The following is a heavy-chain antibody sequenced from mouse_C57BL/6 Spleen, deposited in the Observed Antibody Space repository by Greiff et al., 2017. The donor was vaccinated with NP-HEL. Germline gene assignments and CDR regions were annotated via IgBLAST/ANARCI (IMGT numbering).Heavy chain of an antibody. CDR1: GYTFTSYW. D-gene: IGHD2-1*01. J-gene: IGHJ4*01. CDR2: IDPSDSYT. CDR3: ARWDGNYPHAMDY. Sequence: QVQLQQPGAELVKPGASVKLSCKASGYTFTSYWMQWVKQRPGQGLEWIGEIDPSDSYTNYNQQFKGKATLTVDTSSSTAYMQLSSLTSEDSAVYYCARWDGNYPHAMDYWGQGTSVTVSS. V-gene: IGHV1-50*01.